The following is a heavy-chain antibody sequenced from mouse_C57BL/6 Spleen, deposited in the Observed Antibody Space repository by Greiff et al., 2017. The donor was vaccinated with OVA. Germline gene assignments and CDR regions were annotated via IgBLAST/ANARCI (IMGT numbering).Heavy chain of an antibody. CDR3: ARVLRSAMDY. Sequence: VQLQQPGAELVKPGASVKLSCKASGYTFTSYWMHWVKQRPGQGLEWIGMIYPNNGSTNYNEKFKSKATLTVDKSSSTAYMQLSSLTSEDSAVYYWARVLRSAMDYWGQGTSVTVSS. J-gene: IGHJ4*01. V-gene: IGHV1-64*01. CDR2: IYPNNGST. D-gene: IGHD1-1*01. CDR1: GYTFTSYW.